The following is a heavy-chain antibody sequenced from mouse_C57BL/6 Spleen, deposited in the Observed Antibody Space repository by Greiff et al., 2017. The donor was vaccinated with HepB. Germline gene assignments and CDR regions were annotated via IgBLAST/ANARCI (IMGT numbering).Heavy chain of an antibody. Sequence: VQLQQSGPGLVQPSQSLSITCTVSGFSFTSYGVHWVRQSPGKGLEWLGVIWSGGSTDYNAAFISRLSISKDNSKSQVFFKMNSLQADDIAIYYCARGGHYYGSSLYAMDYWGQGTSVTVSS. CDR3: ARGGHYYGSSLYAMDY. D-gene: IGHD1-1*01. CDR1: GFSFTSYG. V-gene: IGHV2-2*01. CDR2: IWSGGST. J-gene: IGHJ4*01.